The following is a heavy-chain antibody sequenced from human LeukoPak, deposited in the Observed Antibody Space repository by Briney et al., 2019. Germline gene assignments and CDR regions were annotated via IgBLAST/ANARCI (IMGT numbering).Heavy chain of an antibody. CDR1: GFTFSIYT. V-gene: IGHV3-30*02. D-gene: IGHD4-11*01. Sequence: PGGSLRLSCEASGFTFSIYTLHWVRQSPGKGLEWVAFIRHVGSNEYYADSVRGRFAISRDNSQNTLRLQMNILRVEDTAVYYCVKDWGVLPDYSADGFDIWGPGTVVTVSS. CDR3: VKDWGVLPDYSADGFDI. J-gene: IGHJ3*02. CDR2: IRHVGSNE.